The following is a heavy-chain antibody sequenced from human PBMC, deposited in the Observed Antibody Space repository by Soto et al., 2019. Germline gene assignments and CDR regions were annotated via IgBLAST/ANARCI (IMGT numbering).Heavy chain of an antibody. D-gene: IGHD1-26*01. J-gene: IGHJ6*02. CDR3: GRDGGSELSYYYYYYGMDV. V-gene: IGHV1-46*01. Sequence: ASVKVSCKASGYTFTSYYMHWVRQAPGQGLEWMGIINPSGGSTSYAQKFQGRVTMTRDTSTSTVYMELSSLRSEDTAVYYCGRDGGSELSYYYYYYGMDVWGQGTTVTVSS. CDR2: INPSGGST. CDR1: GYTFTSYY.